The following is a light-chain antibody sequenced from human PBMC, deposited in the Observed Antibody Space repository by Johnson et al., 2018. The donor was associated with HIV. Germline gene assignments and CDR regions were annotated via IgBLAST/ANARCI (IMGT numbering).Light chain of an antibody. CDR3: GTWDSSLSAPV. Sequence: QPVLTQPPSVSAAPGQKVTISCSGSNSNIGNNFVSWYQQLPGAAPKLLIYENNKRPSGIPDRFSGSKSGTSATLGITGLQTGDEADYYCGTWDSSLSAPVFGTGTKVTVL. J-gene: IGLJ1*01. CDR2: ENN. V-gene: IGLV1-51*02. CDR1: NSNIGNNF.